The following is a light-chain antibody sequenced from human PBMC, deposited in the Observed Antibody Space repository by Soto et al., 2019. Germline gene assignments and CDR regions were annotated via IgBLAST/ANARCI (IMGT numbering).Light chain of an antibody. J-gene: IGKJ1*01. Sequence: AIQLTQSPSSLSASVGDRVTITCLASQGISSYLAWYQQKPGKAPKLLIYKASTLKSGVPSRFSGSGSGTDFTLTISSLQPEDFATYYCQQANSFPRTFGQGTKVDIK. CDR1: QGISSY. V-gene: IGKV1-13*02. CDR2: KAS. CDR3: QQANSFPRT.